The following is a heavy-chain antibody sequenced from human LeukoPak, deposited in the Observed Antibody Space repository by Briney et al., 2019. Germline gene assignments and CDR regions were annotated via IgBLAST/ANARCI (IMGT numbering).Heavy chain of an antibody. CDR1: GGSISNYY. D-gene: IGHD6-13*01. CDR3: AKEIEGLGVPARSWFDN. CDR2: VYYTGTI. V-gene: IGHV4-59*01. J-gene: IGHJ4*02. Sequence: SETLSLTCTVSGGSISNYYWSWIRQPPGERMEWIGYVYYTGTINYNPSLKSRVTISVDTSKNQFSLKLSSVTAADTAMYYCAKEIEGLGVPARSWFDNWGQGTLVTVSS.